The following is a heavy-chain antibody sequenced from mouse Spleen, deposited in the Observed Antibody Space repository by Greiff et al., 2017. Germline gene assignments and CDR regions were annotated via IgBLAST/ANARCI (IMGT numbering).Heavy chain of an antibody. CDR1: GYTFTSYW. CDR2: LDPSERYT. V-gene: IGHV1-59*01. Sequence: QVQPEQAGAELGRPGTSVKLSRKASGYTFTSYWMHRGKQRPGQGPEWNGVLDPSERYTNYNQKFKGKATLTVDTSSSTADMQLSSLTSEDSAVYYCARRDDGYYVYFDYWGPSTTLTVSS. D-gene: IGHD2-3*01. J-gene: IGHJ2*01. CDR3: ARRDDGYYVYFDY.